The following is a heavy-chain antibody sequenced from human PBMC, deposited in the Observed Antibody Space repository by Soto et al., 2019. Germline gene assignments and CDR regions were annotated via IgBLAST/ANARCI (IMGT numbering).Heavy chain of an antibody. D-gene: IGHD3-3*01. CDR1: GFTISRNW. V-gene: IGHV3-7*01. J-gene: IGHJ6*03. CDR3: VISHDFWTGFYSYVDV. CDR2: IKKDGSEQ. Sequence: PGGSLRLSCAASGFTISRNWMTWVRQAPGKGLEWVASIKKDGSEQYYVDSVKGRFTISRDNAENSLFLQLNSLRAEDTAVYSCVISHDFWTGFYSYVDVWGKGTTVTVSS.